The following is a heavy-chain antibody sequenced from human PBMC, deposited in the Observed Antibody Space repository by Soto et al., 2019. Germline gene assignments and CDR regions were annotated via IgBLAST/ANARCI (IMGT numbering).Heavy chain of an antibody. J-gene: IGHJ6*02. D-gene: IGHD4-17*01. CDR1: GFSVSTRGMC. Sequence: SGPTLVNPTHTLTLTCTFSGFSVSTRGMCVSWIRQPPGKALEWLALIDWDDDKYYSTSLKTRLTISKDTSKNQVVLTMTNMDPVDTATYYFARITSHYGGKQGYYYYCMDVWDQGTTVTVSS. CDR3: ARITSHYGGKQGYYYYCMDV. CDR2: IDWDDDK. V-gene: IGHV2-70*01.